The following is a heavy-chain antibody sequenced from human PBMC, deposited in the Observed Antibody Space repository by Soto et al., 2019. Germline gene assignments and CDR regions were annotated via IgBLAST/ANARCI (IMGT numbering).Heavy chain of an antibody. CDR1: GFTFSDHY. CDR2: TRNKANSYTT. J-gene: IGHJ4*02. Sequence: GGSLRLSCAASGFTFSDHYMDWVRQAPGKGLEWVGRTRNKANSYTTEYAASVKGRLTISRDDSKNSLYLQMNSLKTEDTAVYYCAREVTGTYDYWGQGTLVTVSS. CDR3: AREVTGTYDY. D-gene: IGHD1-7*01. V-gene: IGHV3-72*01.